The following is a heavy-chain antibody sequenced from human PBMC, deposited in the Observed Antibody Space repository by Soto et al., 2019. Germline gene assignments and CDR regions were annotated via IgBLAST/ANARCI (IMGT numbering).Heavy chain of an antibody. V-gene: IGHV3-11*04. CDR2: ISSSGSTI. D-gene: IGHD2-15*01. CDR3: HTGIYVALSASDI. J-gene: IGHJ3*02. Sequence: RHRCSASALKFSDLEMRRIIKDPGKGLEWVSYISSSGSTIYYADSVKGRFTISRDNAKNSLYLQMNSLRAEDTAVYYCHTGIYVALSASDILVKGTSVPGSS. CDR1: ALKFSDLE.